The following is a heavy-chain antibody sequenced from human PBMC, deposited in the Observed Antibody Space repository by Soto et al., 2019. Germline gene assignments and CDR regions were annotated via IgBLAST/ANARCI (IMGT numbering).Heavy chain of an antibody. Sequence: GESLKISCKGSGYTFTNYWIGWVRQLPGAGLEWMGIIYPGDPDTRYSPSFQGHVTISADKSISTAYLQWSSLKASDTAKYYCARHSLIVSPLYVMDIWGQGTTVTVSS. CDR1: GYTFTNYW. V-gene: IGHV5-51*01. CDR3: ARHSLIVSPLYVMDI. D-gene: IGHD1-26*01. CDR2: IYPGDPDT. J-gene: IGHJ6*02.